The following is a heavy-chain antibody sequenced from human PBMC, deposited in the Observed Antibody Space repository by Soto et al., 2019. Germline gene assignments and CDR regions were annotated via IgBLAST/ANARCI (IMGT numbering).Heavy chain of an antibody. V-gene: IGHV1-2*04. J-gene: IGHJ6*02. CDR2: INPNSGGT. CDR3: ARVRGYCSSTSCYNPRGPDNYGMDD. Sequence: ASVKVSCKASGYTFTGYYVHWVRQAPGQGLEWMGWINPNSGGTNYAQKFQGWVTMTRDTSISTAYMELSRLRSDDTAVYYCARVRGYCSSTSCYNPRGPDNYGMDDWGQGTTVTVSS. CDR1: GYTFTGYY. D-gene: IGHD2-2*03.